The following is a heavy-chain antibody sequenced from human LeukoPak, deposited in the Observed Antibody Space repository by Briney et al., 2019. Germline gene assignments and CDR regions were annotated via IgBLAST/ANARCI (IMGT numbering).Heavy chain of an antibody. Sequence: GGSLRLSCAASGFTFSSYSMNWVRQAPGKGLEWVSSISSSSSYIYHADSVKGRFTISRDNAKNSLYLQMNSLRAEDTAVYYWARGGGGSPYFDYWGQGTLVTVSS. J-gene: IGHJ4*02. D-gene: IGHD3-16*01. V-gene: IGHV3-21*01. CDR2: ISSSSSYI. CDR1: GFTFSSYS. CDR3: ARGGGGSPYFDY.